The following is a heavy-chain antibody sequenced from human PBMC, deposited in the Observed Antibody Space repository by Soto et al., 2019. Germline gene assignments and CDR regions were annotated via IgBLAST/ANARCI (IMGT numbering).Heavy chain of an antibody. CDR2: INPNGGTT. CDR3: ARAGSSESSGYYSTSFDY. CDR1: GYTFTTHY. J-gene: IGHJ4*02. D-gene: IGHD3-22*01. V-gene: IGHV1-46*01. Sequence: ASVRSCKASGYTFTTHYMHWVRQAPGQGPEWMGIINPNGGTTSYPQKFQGRVTMTRDTSTSTVYMELSSLRSEDTAVYYCARAGSSESSGYYSTSFDYWGQGTLVTVSS.